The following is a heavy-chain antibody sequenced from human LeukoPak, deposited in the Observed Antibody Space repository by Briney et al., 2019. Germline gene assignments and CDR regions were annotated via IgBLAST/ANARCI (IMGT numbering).Heavy chain of an antibody. CDR1: GSSMSSDYY. CDR2: ISDSGSA. CDR3: ARGYSGSYGRFDP. J-gene: IGHJ5*02. Sequence: SETMSLTCTVSGSSMSSDYYWGWIRQPPGKGLEWIGSISDSGSAYYNPSLKSRVVISVDPSKNQFSLNLSSVTAADTAVYYCARGYSGSYGRFDPWGQGTLVTASS. V-gene: IGHV4-38-2*02. D-gene: IGHD1-26*01.